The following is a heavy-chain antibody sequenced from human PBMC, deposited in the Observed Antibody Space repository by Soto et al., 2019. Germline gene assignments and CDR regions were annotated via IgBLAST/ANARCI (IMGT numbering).Heavy chain of an antibody. CDR2: ITGISRYGSYI. D-gene: IGHD2-2*01. J-gene: IGHJ3*02. Sequence: GGSLRLSCAASGFTFSSYSMTWVRQAPGKGLEWVSSITGISRYGSYIYYADSAKGRFTISRDNAKNSLYLQMNSLSAEDTAVYYCAREIREGRLVLDGFDIWGQGTMVTVSS. V-gene: IGHV3-21*01. CDR1: GFTFSSYS. CDR3: AREIREGRLVLDGFDI.